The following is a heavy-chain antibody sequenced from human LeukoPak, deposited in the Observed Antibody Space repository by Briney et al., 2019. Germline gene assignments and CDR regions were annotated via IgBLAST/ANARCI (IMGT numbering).Heavy chain of an antibody. J-gene: IGHJ3*02. CDR2: IVVGSDNT. CDR3: AAEKRLYCRGGSCYPDAFDI. CDR1: GFTFSSSA. V-gene: IGHV1-58*01. Sequence: EASVKVSCKASGFTFSSSAVQWVRLARGQRLESIGWIVVGSDNTNYAQQFQGRVTITRDMSTRTVYMELSSLRSDDTAVYYCAAEKRLYCRGGSCYPDAFDIWGQGTMVTVSS. D-gene: IGHD2-15*01.